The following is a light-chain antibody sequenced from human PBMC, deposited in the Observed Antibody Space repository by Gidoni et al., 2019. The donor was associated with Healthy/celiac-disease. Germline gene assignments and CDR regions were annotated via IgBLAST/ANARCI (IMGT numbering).Light chain of an antibody. CDR2: GAS. J-gene: IGKJ1*01. CDR1: QSVSRY. CDR3: QQYNNWPPWT. Sequence: EIVMKQSPATLSVSPGERATLSCRASQSVSRYLAWYQQKPGQAPRLLIYGASTRATGIPARFSGSGSGTEFTLTISSLQSEDFAVYYCQQYNNWPPWTFXXXTKVEIK. V-gene: IGKV3-15*01.